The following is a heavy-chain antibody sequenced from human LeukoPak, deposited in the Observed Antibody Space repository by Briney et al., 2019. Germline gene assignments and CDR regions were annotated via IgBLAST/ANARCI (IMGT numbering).Heavy chain of an antibody. Sequence: PSETLSLTCTVSGGSISSGDYYWSWIRQPPGKGLEWIGYIYYSGGTYYNPSLKSRVTISVDTSKNQFSLKLSSVTAADTAVYYCARGTLGYCSSTSCYTLDYWGQGTLVTVSS. CDR2: IYYSGGT. J-gene: IGHJ4*02. V-gene: IGHV4-30-4*08. CDR1: GGSISSGDYY. CDR3: ARGTLGYCSSTSCYTLDY. D-gene: IGHD2-2*02.